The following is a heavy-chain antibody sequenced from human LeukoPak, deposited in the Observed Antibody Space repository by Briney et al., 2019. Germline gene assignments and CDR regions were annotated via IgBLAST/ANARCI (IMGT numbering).Heavy chain of an antibody. J-gene: IGHJ4*02. Sequence: GGSLRLSCAASGFTFSDYYMSWIRQAPGKGLEWVSYISSSSSYTNYADSVKGRFTISRDNAKNSLYLQMNSLRAEDTAVYYCARDIGSGSYYFDYWGQGTLVTVSS. CDR1: GFTFSDYY. V-gene: IGHV3-11*05. D-gene: IGHD3-10*01. CDR2: ISSSSSYT. CDR3: ARDIGSGSYYFDY.